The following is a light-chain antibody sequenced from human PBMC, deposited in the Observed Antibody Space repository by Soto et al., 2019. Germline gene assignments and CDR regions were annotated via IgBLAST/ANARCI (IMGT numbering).Light chain of an antibody. J-gene: IGKJ2*01. CDR3: QQYNNWPPMST. CDR2: GTF. CDR1: QNVDRN. V-gene: IGKV3-15*01. Sequence: EIVMTQSPDTLSVSPGERATLSCRASQNVDRNVAWYQQRPGQAPRLLIHGTFTRAADIPARFSGSVSGTEFTLTINSLQPEDFVIYYCQQYNNWPPMSTFGQGTKLEMK.